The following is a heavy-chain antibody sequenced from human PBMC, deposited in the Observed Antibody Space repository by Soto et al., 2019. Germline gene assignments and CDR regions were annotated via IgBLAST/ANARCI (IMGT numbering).Heavy chain of an antibody. CDR1: GYTFTSYA. CDR2: INAGNGNT. J-gene: IGHJ6*02. Sequence: GGLVKVSCKASGYTFTSYAMHWVRQAPGQRLEWMGWINAGNGNTKYSQKFQGRVTITRDTSASTAYMELSSLRSEDTAVYYCARSGGYDFLSLGGYYAMDVWGQGTTVTVS. CDR3: ARSGGYDFLSLGGYYAMDV. D-gene: IGHD5-12*01. V-gene: IGHV1-3*01.